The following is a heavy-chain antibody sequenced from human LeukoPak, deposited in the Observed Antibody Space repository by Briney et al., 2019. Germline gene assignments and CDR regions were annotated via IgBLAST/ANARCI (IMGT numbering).Heavy chain of an antibody. J-gene: IGHJ5*02. CDR3: ARASITMVRGVPGWFDP. V-gene: IGHV4-59*08. D-gene: IGHD3-10*01. CDR1: GGSISSYY. CDR2: IYYSGST. Sequence: SETLSLTCTVSGGSISSYYWSWIRQPPGKGLEWIGYIYYSGSTNYNPSLKSRDTISVDTSKNQFSLKLSSVTAADTAVYYCARASITMVRGVPGWFDPWGQGTLVTVSS.